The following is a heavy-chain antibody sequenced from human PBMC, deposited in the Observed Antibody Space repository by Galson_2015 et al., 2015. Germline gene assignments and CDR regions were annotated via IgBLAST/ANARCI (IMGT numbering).Heavy chain of an antibody. CDR2: ISSSGSTI. D-gene: IGHD3-3*01. CDR1: GFTFSDYY. J-gene: IGHJ4*02. Sequence: SLRLSCEASGFTFSDYYMSWLRQAPGKGLEWVSYISSSGSTIYYADSVKGRFTISRDNAKNSLYLQLNSLRAEDTAVYYCARDKRGSYYDFWSGYYRYWGQGTLGTGSA. V-gene: IGHV3-11*01. CDR3: ARDKRGSYYDFWSGYYRY.